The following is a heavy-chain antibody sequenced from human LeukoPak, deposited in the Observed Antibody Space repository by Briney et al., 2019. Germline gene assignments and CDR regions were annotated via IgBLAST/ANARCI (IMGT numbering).Heavy chain of an antibody. CDR1: GGSFSGYH. CDR2: INHSGST. Sequence: PSETLSLTCAVYGGSFSGYHWSWIRQPPGKGLEWIGEINHSGSTNYNPSLKSRVTISVDTSKNQFSLKLSSVTAADTAVYYCARGPSIDYWGQGTLVTVSS. CDR3: ARGPSIDY. V-gene: IGHV4-34*01. J-gene: IGHJ4*02.